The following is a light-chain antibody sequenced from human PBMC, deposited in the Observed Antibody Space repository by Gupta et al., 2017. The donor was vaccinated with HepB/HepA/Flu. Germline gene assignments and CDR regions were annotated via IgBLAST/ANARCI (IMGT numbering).Light chain of an antibody. CDR3: FLSYSSERV. Sequence: QPVVTQVLSLSATPGGTITLTCGSSTGAVTSGHLPYWFQQRPGQGPRTLIYETSNKHSWTPARFSGSLLGDKAALTLSGAQPEDEADYYCFLSYSSERVFGGGTKLTVL. V-gene: IGLV7-46*01. CDR1: TGAVTSGHL. J-gene: IGLJ2*01. CDR2: ETS.